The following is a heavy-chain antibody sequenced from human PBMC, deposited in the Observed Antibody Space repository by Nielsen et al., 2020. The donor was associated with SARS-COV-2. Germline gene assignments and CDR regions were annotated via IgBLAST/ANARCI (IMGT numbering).Heavy chain of an antibody. V-gene: IGHV3-48*01. D-gene: IGHD3-22*01. CDR2: ISSSSSTI. CDR3: ARDGVRQYHYDSSGYYGS. CDR1: GFTFSSYS. Sequence: GESLKISCAASGFTFSSYSMNWVRQAPGKGLEWVSYISSSSSTIYYADSVKGRFTISRDNAKNSLYLQMNSLRAEDTAVYYCARDGVRQYHYDSSGYYGSWGQGTLVTVSS. J-gene: IGHJ5*02.